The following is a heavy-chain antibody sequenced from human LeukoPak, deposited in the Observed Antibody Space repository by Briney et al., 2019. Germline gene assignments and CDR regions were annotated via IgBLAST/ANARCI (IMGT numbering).Heavy chain of an antibody. CDR2: INPSGGST. CDR3: TRADYGDYVTGAFDI. Sequence: ASVKVSCKASGYTFTSYYMHWVRQAPGQGLEWMGIINPSGGSTSYAQKFQGRVTMTRDTSTSTVYMELSSLRYEDTAVYYCTRADYGDYVTGAFDIWGQGTMITVSS. CDR1: GYTFTSYY. J-gene: IGHJ3*02. D-gene: IGHD4-17*01. V-gene: IGHV1-46*01.